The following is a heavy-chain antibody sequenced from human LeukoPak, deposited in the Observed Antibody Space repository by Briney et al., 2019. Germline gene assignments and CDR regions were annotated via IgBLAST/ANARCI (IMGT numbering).Heavy chain of an antibody. Sequence: GGSLRLSCAASGFTFDDYAMHWVRQAPGKGLEWVSGISWNSGSIGYADSVKGRFTISRDNAKNSLYLQMNSLRAEDTALYYCAKDSYDSSGYLDYWGQGTLVTVSS. V-gene: IGHV3-9*01. D-gene: IGHD3-22*01. CDR1: GFTFDDYA. CDR2: ISWNSGSI. CDR3: AKDSYDSSGYLDY. J-gene: IGHJ4*02.